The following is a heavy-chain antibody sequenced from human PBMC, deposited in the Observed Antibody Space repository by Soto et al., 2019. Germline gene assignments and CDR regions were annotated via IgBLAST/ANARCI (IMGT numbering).Heavy chain of an antibody. CDR3: AKDYYDSGTFAFDY. Sequence: PGGSLRLSCAASGFTISRYAMAWVRQAPGKGPEWVSAFDGGGDSSVYADSVKGRFTISRYNSKNTLYLQLNSLRAEDTAIYYCAKDYYDSGTFAFDYWGQGTLVTVSS. D-gene: IGHD3-22*01. J-gene: IGHJ4*02. CDR1: GFTISRYA. CDR2: FDGGGDSS. V-gene: IGHV3-23*01.